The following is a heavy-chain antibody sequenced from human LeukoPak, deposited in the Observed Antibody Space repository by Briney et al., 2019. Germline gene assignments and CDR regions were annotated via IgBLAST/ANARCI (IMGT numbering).Heavy chain of an antibody. J-gene: IGHJ4*02. V-gene: IGHV3-13*01. D-gene: IGHD5-24*01. CDR2: IGTGGDT. CDR1: GFTFSNYD. CDR3: ARGFLTMRGDGPTFDH. Sequence: GGSLRLSCAASGFTFSNYDMEWVRQPPGKPLEWVSHIGTGGDTYYPTPVKGRFTVSRENAKNSLYLQMSSLRVEDTAVYYCARGFLTMRGDGPTFDHWGQGILDTVSS.